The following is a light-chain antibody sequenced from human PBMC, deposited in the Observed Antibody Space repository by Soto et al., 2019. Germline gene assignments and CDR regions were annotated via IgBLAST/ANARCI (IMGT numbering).Light chain of an antibody. CDR3: QSYDSSLSVYV. J-gene: IGLJ1*01. V-gene: IGLV1-40*01. CDR1: SSNIGAGYD. CDR2: GNS. Sequence: QLVLTQPPSVSGAPGQRVTISCTGSSSNIGAGYDVHWYQQLPGTAPKLLIYGNSNRPSGVPDRFSGSKSGTSASLVITGLQAEDEADYYCQSYDSSLSVYVFGTGTKVTVL.